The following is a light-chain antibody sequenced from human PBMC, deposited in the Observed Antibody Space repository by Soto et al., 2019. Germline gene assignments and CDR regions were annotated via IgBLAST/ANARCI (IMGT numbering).Light chain of an antibody. CDR3: QQSYSTTWT. J-gene: IGKJ1*01. CDR1: QGISNY. Sequence: DIQMTQCPSSLSASVGDRVTITCRASQGISNYLNGYQQKPGKAPKLLIYAASSLQSGVPSRFSDSGSETDFTRTISSLQPEDFATYTCQQSYSTTWTFRQWPKVEIK. V-gene: IGKV1-39*01. CDR2: AAS.